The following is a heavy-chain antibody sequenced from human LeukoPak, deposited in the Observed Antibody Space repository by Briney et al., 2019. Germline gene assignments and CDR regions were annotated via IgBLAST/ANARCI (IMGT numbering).Heavy chain of an antibody. V-gene: IGHV3-21*01. D-gene: IGHD3-22*01. CDR1: GFTFSSYS. Sequence: GGSLRLSCAASGFTFSSYSMNWVRQAPGKGLEWVSSISSSSGYIYYADSVKGRFTISRDNAKNSLYLQMNSLRAEDTAVYYCATPRDSSGYYYPQSFDYWGQGTLVTVSS. CDR3: ATPRDSSGYYYPQSFDY. CDR2: ISSSSGYI. J-gene: IGHJ4*02.